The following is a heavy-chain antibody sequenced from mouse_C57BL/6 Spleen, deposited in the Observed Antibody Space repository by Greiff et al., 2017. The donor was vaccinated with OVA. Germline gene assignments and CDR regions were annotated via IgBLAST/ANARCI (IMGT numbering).Heavy chain of an antibody. CDR2: IDPEDGDT. CDR1: GFNIKDYY. CDR3: TPIYYGNYGADAMDY. J-gene: IGHJ4*01. V-gene: IGHV14-1*01. Sequence: VQLQQSGAELVRPGASVKLSCTASGFNIKDYYMHWVKQRPEQGLEWIGRIDPEDGDTEYAPKFQGKATMTADTSSNTAYLQLSSLTSEDTAVYYCTPIYYGNYGADAMDYWGQGTSVTVSS. D-gene: IGHD2-1*01.